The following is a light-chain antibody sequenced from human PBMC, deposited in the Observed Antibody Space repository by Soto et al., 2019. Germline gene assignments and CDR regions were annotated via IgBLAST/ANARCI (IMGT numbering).Light chain of an antibody. CDR3: CSFTTSRTWV. J-gene: IGLJ3*02. CDR2: GVT. CDR1: SSDFGDDKY. Sequence: QSVLTQPASVSGSPGQSITVSCTGSSSDFGDDKYVSWYQQQPGKAPNLLIYGVTSRPSGISNRFSGSKSGNTASLTISGLQVEDEAEYFCCSFTTSRTWVFGGGTKLTVL. V-gene: IGLV2-14*01.